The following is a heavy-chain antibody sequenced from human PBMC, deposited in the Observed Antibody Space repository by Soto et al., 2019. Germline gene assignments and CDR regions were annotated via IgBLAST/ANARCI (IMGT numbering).Heavy chain of an antibody. V-gene: IGHV3-9*01. J-gene: IGHJ4*02. CDR2: ISWNSGSI. CDR3: AKDPEESRSYSSGWDY. Sequence: CLRLSCAASGFSFDDYARHGVRQAPGKGLEWVSGISWNSGSIGYADSVKGRFTISRDNAKNSLYLQMNSLRAEDTALYYCAKDPEESRSYSSGWDYCGQGTLVTVSS. D-gene: IGHD6-19*01. CDR1: GFSFDDYA.